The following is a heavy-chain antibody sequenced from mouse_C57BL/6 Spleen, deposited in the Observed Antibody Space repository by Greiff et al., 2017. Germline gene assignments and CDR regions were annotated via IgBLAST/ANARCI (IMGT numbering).Heavy chain of an antibody. J-gene: IGHJ2*01. CDR3: ARSPDYYGSSSGYFDY. CDR2: IYPRSGNT. Sequence: QVQLQQSGAELARPGASVKLSCKASGYTFTSYGISWVKQRTGQGLEWIGEIYPRSGNTYYNEKFKGKATLTVDKSSSTAYMQLSSLTSEDSAVYYCARSPDYYGSSSGYFDYWGQGTTLTVSS. D-gene: IGHD1-1*01. V-gene: IGHV1-81*01. CDR1: GYTFTSYG.